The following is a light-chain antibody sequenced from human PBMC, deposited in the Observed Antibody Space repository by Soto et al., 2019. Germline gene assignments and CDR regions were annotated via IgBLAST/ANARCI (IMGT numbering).Light chain of an antibody. Sequence: EIVLTQSPATLSLSPGERATLSCRASQSVSSYLAWYQQKPGQPPRLLIYDASNRATGIPARFSGSGSGTDFTLTISSLEREDFAVYYCQQRSNWPLSYTFGQGANLEI. V-gene: IGKV3-11*01. CDR2: DAS. CDR1: QSVSSY. CDR3: QQRSNWPLSYT. J-gene: IGKJ2*01.